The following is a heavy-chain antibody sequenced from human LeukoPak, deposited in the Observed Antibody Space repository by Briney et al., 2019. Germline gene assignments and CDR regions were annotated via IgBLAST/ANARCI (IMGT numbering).Heavy chain of an antibody. J-gene: IGHJ4*02. CDR3: ARGEDGELSFDY. CDR1: GFTSSSYA. D-gene: IGHD3-16*02. V-gene: IGHV3-30-3*01. Sequence: PGGSLRLSCAASGFTSSSYAMHWVRQAPGKGLEWVAVISYDGSNKYYADSVKGRFTISRDNSKNTLYLQMNSLRAEDTAVYYCARGEDGELSFDYWGQGTLVTVSS. CDR2: ISYDGSNK.